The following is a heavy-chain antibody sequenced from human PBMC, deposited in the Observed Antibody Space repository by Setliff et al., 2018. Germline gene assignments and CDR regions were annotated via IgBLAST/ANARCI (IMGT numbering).Heavy chain of an antibody. D-gene: IGHD3-10*01. CDR2: INPHASEK. Sequence: GGSLRLSCTASGFSYSNCWVSWVRQAPGKGLEWLASINPHASEKYYVDSVRGRFTISRDNAKNSLSLQMNSLRTEDTAVYYCFGAGTCSYWGQGALVTVSS. V-gene: IGHV3-7*01. CDR3: FGAGTCSY. J-gene: IGHJ4*02. CDR1: GFSYSNCW.